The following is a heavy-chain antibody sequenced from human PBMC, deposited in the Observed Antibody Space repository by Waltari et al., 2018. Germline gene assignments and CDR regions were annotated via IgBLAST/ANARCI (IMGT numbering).Heavy chain of an antibody. CDR1: GGSISSYY. CDR3: ARVYSSGHLFDY. Sequence: QVQLQESGPGLVKPSETLSLTCTVSGGSISSYYWRWIRQPPGKGLEWIGYIYYSGSTNYNPSLKSRVTISVDTSKNQFSLKLSSVTAADTAVYYCARVYSSGHLFDYWGQGTLVTVSS. CDR2: IYYSGST. V-gene: IGHV4-59*01. D-gene: IGHD3-22*01. J-gene: IGHJ4*02.